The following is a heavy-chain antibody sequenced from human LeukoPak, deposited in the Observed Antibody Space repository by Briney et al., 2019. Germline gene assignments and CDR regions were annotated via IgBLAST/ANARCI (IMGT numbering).Heavy chain of an antibody. D-gene: IGHD3-22*01. CDR1: GGTFSSYA. CDR3: ARETITMIVGGLYYFDY. Sequence: SVKVSCKASGGTFSSYAISWVRQAPGQGLEWMGGIIPIFGTANYAQKFQGRVTITADESTSTAYMELSSLRSEDTAVYYCARETITMIVGGLYYFDYWGQGTLVTVSS. J-gene: IGHJ4*02. V-gene: IGHV1-69*13. CDR2: IIPIFGTA.